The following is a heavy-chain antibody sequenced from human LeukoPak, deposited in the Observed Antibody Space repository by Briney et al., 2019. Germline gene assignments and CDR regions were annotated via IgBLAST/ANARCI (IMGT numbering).Heavy chain of an antibody. CDR3: ARGGAARPDF. D-gene: IGHD6-6*01. Sequence: GGSLRLSCAASGFTFTTYWITWVRQAPGKGLEWVANIKQDGSDKYYVDSVKGRFTISRDNARKSVYLQMNSLRVEDTAVYYCARGGAARPDFWGQGTLVTVSS. J-gene: IGHJ4*02. V-gene: IGHV3-7*01. CDR1: GFTFTTYW. CDR2: IKQDGSDK.